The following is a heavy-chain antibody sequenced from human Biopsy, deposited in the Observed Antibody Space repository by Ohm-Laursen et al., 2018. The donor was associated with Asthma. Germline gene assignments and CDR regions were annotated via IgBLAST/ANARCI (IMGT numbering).Heavy chain of an antibody. Sequence: GASVKVSCKASGGTFSSNSTNWVRQAPGQGLEWMGRIIPIFGPTNYAQKFQGRVTISADDSTSTAYMELSSLSSEDTALYYCARGPEYVRSSGALDYWGQGTLVTVSS. CDR2: IIPIFGPT. V-gene: IGHV1-69*13. CDR1: GGTFSSNS. J-gene: IGHJ4*02. CDR3: ARGPEYVRSSGALDY. D-gene: IGHD2-2*01.